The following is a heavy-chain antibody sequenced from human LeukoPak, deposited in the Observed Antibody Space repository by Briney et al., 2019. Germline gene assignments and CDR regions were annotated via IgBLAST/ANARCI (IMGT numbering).Heavy chain of an antibody. CDR1: GGSISSSSYY. V-gene: IGHV4-39*01. CDR2: IYYSGST. D-gene: IGHD2-15*01. J-gene: IGHJ4*02. CDR3: ATWCGGSCYQDY. Sequence: PSETLSLTCTVSGGSISSSSYYWGWIRQPPGKGLEWIGSIYYSGSTYYNPSLKSRVTISVDTSKNQFSLKLSSVTAADTAVYYCATWCGGSCYQDYWGQGTLVTVSS.